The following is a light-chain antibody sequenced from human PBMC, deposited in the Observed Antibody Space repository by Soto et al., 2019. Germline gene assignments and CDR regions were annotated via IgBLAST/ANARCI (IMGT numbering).Light chain of an antibody. J-gene: IGKJ1*01. CDR2: AAS. Sequence: DIQMTQSPSSLSASVGDRVTITCRASQSISSYLNWYQQKPGKAPKLLIYAASSLQSGVPSRFSGSGSGTDFTLTISSLQPEDVGTYYCQKYNSAMWTFGQGTKV. CDR3: QKYNSAMWT. V-gene: IGKV1-39*01. CDR1: QSISSY.